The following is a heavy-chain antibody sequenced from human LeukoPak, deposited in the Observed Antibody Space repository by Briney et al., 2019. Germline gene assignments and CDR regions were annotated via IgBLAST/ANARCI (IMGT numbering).Heavy chain of an antibody. CDR2: ISSSSSYI. Sequence: GGSLRLSCAASGFTFSTYSMNWVRQAPGKGLEWVSSISSSSSYIYYADSVKGRFTISRDNAKNSPYLQMNSLRAEDTAVYYCARDNGGRGAFDIWGQGTMVTVSS. J-gene: IGHJ3*02. D-gene: IGHD3-16*01. V-gene: IGHV3-21*06. CDR3: ARDNGGRGAFDI. CDR1: GFTFSTYS.